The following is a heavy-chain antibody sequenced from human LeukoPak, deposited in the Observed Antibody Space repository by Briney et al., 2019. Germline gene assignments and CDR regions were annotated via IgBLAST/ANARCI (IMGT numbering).Heavy chain of an antibody. CDR1: GGSTSSYS. J-gene: IGHJ6*02. V-gene: IGHV4-59*01. Sequence: ESLSLTCTVSGGSTSSYSWSWVRQPPGEGLGWVGYVYYSVNTNYNPTLKSEATISVDTSKNQFSVKMSSVSAADTAVYYCARDFWSGYYPSNYGMDVWGQGTTVTVSS. CDR2: VYYSVNT. CDR3: ARDFWSGYYPSNYGMDV. D-gene: IGHD3-3*01.